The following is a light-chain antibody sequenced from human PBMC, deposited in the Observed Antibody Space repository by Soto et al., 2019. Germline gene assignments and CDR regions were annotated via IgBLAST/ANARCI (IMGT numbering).Light chain of an antibody. CDR2: GSS. V-gene: IGKV3-20*01. Sequence: EIVLTQSPGTLSLSPGDRATLSCRASQSLSSKFLVWYQQKPGQSPRLLIYGSSIRENGVPDRFSGSGSGKNYTLPSGSLGPEDFAVYYCQQYKLSPWALGQGTKIEI. CDR3: QQYKLSPWA. CDR1: QSLSSKF. J-gene: IGKJ1*01.